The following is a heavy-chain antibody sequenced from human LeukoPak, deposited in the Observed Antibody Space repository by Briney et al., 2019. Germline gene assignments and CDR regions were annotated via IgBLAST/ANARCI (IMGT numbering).Heavy chain of an antibody. CDR2: IRYDGSKK. V-gene: IGHV3-30*02. CDR3: AKEELRRITMWGYMDV. D-gene: IGHD3-10*02. J-gene: IGHJ6*03. CDR1: GFTFNSYS. Sequence: GGSLRLSCAASGFTFNSYSMNWVRQAAGKGLEWVAFIRYDGSKKYYTDSVKGRFTISRDNSKNTLYLQMNSLSAEDTAFYYCAKEELRRITMWGYMDVWGKGTTVTISS.